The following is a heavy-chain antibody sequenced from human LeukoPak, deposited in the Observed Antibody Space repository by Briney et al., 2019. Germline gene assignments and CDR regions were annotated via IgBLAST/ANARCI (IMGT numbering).Heavy chain of an antibody. J-gene: IGHJ4*02. CDR1: GFTFSSYG. Sequence: SGGSLRLSCAASGFTFSSYGMHWVRQAPGKGLEWVAVIWYDGSNKYYADSVKGRFTISRDNSKNTLYLQMNSLRAEDTAVYYCAADYSSGELNDYWGQGTLVTVSS. CDR2: IWYDGSNK. CDR3: AADYSSGELNDY. D-gene: IGHD3-10*01. V-gene: IGHV3-33*01.